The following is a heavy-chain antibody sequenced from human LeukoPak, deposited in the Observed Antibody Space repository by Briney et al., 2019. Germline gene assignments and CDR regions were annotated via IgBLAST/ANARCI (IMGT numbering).Heavy chain of an antibody. D-gene: IGHD5-24*01. CDR1: GYTSTGYY. CDR3: ARDIRDGYNEDY. CDR2: INPNSGGT. J-gene: IGHJ4*02. V-gene: IGHV1-2*04. Sequence: ASVKVSCKASGYTSTGYYMHWVRQAPGQGLEWMGWINPNSGGTKYAQKFQGWVTMTRDTSISTAYMELSRLRSDDTAVYYCARDIRDGYNEDYWGQGTLVTVSS.